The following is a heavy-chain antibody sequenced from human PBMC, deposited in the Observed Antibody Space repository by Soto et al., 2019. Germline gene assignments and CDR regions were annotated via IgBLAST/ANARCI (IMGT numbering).Heavy chain of an antibody. CDR3: ARGRFGGTEGTNWLDP. CDR2: IRYDGSDT. J-gene: IGHJ5*02. V-gene: IGHV3-33*01. Sequence: QEQLVQSGGGVVQPGRSLRLSCAASGFKFNSYGMHWVRQAPGKGLEWVAVIRYDGSDTSYGDSVKGRFTISRDNFKNTLELKMSSLRVEDTAVYYCARGRFGGTEGTNWLDPWGQGSLVTGSS. D-gene: IGHD3-10*01. CDR1: GFKFNSYG.